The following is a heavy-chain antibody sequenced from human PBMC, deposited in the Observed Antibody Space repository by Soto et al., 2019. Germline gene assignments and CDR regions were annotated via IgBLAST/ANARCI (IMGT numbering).Heavy chain of an antibody. Sequence: PGGSLRLSCAASGFTFSSYWMHWVRQAPGKGLVWVSRINSDGTSTSYADSVKGRFTISRDNAKNTLYLQMNSLRAEDTAVYYCARGEDTSRYDNWFDPWGQGTLVTVSS. CDR1: GFTFSSYW. D-gene: IGHD2-2*01. CDR2: INSDGTST. V-gene: IGHV3-74*01. CDR3: ARGEDTSRYDNWFDP. J-gene: IGHJ5*02.